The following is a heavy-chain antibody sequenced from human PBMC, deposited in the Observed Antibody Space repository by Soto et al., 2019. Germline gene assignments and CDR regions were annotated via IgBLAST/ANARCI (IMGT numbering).Heavy chain of an antibody. CDR2: LYSGGSI. CDR1: GFTVSSKY. CDR3: ARHYCSGGSCYRGVFDY. D-gene: IGHD2-15*01. Sequence: EVQLVESGGDLVPPGGSLRLSCAASGFTVSSKYMSWVRQAPGKGLEWVSVLYSGGSIYYADSVKGRFTISRDNSKNMLYLQMNSLRAEDTALYYCARHYCSGGSCYRGVFDYWGQGTLVTVSS. J-gene: IGHJ4*02. V-gene: IGHV3-66*04.